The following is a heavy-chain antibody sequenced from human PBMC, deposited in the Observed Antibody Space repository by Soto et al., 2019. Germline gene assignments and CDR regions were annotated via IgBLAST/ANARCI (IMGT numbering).Heavy chain of an antibody. D-gene: IGHD7-27*01. V-gene: IGHV1-2*04. CDR3: ARDPNGGTFDY. CDR2: INPNNGGT. Sequence: ASVKVSCKASGYTFTGYYMHWVRQAPGQGLEWMGWINPNNGGTNYAQKFQGWVTMTRDTSISTAYMELSRLRSDDTAVYDCARDPNGGTFDYWGQGTLVTVSS. J-gene: IGHJ4*02. CDR1: GYTFTGYY.